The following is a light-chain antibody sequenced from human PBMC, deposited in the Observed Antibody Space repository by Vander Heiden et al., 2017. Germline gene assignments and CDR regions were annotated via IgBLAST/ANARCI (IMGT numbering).Light chain of an antibody. CDR3: QQYYNTPRT. CDR1: QSILYNSDNKNY. CDR2: WAS. J-gene: IGKJ1*01. Sequence: DIVMTQSPDSLAVSLGERATINCRSSQSILYNSDNKNYLAWYQYKPGQPPELLIYWASTRESGVPDRFSGSGSGTDFTLTISSLRAADVAVYYCQQYYNTPRTFGQGTKVEIK. V-gene: IGKV4-1*01.